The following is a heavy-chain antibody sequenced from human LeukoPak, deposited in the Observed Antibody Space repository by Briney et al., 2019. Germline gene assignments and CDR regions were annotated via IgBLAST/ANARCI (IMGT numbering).Heavy chain of an antibody. CDR3: ARGALLWFGERMEYYFDY. Sequence: MSSETLSLTCTVSGGSISSYYWSWIRQPPGKGLEWIGYIYYSGSTNYNPSLKSRVTISVDTSKNQFSLKLSSMTAADTAVYYCARGALLWFGERMEYYFDYWGQGTLLTVSS. J-gene: IGHJ4*02. CDR2: IYYSGST. CDR1: GGSISSYY. V-gene: IGHV4-59*01. D-gene: IGHD3-10*01.